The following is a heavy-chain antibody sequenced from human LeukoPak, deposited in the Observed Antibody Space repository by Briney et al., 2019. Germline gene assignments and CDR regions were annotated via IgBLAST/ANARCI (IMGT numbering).Heavy chain of an antibody. Sequence: SGGSLRLSCAASGFTFSSYGMHWVRQAPGKGLEWVAVIWYDGSNKYYADSVKGRFTISRDNSKNTLYLQMNSLRAEDTAVYYCAKGWEVRGVSDAFDIWGQGTVVTVSS. CDR1: GFTFSSYG. D-gene: IGHD3-10*01. J-gene: IGHJ3*02. CDR3: AKGWEVRGVSDAFDI. V-gene: IGHV3-33*06. CDR2: IWYDGSNK.